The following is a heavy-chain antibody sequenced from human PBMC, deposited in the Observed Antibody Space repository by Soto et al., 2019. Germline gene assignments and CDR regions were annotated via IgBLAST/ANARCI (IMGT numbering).Heavy chain of an antibody. CDR1: GFVFKDSS. CDR2: IRDRAYNYAT. V-gene: IGHV3-73*01. Sequence: EVLLVESGGGVVQPGGSLKLSCAASGFVFKDSSIHWVRQASGKGLEWVGRIRDRAYNYATAYTASVKGRFTVSRDDSNNTSYLQMDGLKTEDTAIYYCTRLISAAQDYWGQGTLVTVSS. CDR3: TRLISAAQDY. D-gene: IGHD3-10*01. J-gene: IGHJ4*02.